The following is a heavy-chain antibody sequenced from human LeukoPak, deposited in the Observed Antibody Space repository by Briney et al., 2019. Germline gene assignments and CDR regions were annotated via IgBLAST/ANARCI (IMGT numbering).Heavy chain of an antibody. CDR3: ARERHVWGSYYFDY. D-gene: IGHD3-16*01. CDR2: INHNGNVN. V-gene: IGHV3-7*01. CDR1: GFTFSSYW. J-gene: IGHJ4*02. Sequence: GGSLRLSCAASGFTFSSYWMNWARQTPGKGLEWVASINHNGNVNYYVDSVKGRFTISRDNSKNTLYLQMNSLRAEDTAVYYCARERHVWGSYYFDYWGQGTLVTVSS.